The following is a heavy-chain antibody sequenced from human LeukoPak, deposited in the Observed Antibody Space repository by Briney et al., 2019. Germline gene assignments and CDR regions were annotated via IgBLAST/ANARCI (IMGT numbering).Heavy chain of an antibody. CDR1: GGSISSYY. D-gene: IGHD3-10*01. V-gene: IGHV4-4*07. J-gene: IGHJ4*02. CDR3: ASRLHYYGSGSYF. Sequence: PSETLSLTCTVSGGSISSYYWSWLRQPAGKGLEWIGRIYTSGSTNYNPSLKRRVTISVDTSKNQFSLKLSSVTAADTAVYYCASRLHYYGSGSYFWGQGTLGTVSS. CDR2: IYTSGST.